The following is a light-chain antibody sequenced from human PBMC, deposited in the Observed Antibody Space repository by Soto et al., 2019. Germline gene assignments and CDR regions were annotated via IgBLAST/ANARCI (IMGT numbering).Light chain of an antibody. CDR3: MQSIQLPIT. J-gene: IGKJ5*01. CDR1: QGLVYSDGFTY. CDR2: EVS. Sequence: DVVMTQSPLSLPVTLGQPASISCRSSQGLVYSDGFTYLNWFQQRPGQSPRRLIYEVSNRFSGVPDRFSGSGSGTDFTLKISRVEAEDVGVYYCMQSIQLPITFGQGTRLEIK. V-gene: IGKV2-30*01.